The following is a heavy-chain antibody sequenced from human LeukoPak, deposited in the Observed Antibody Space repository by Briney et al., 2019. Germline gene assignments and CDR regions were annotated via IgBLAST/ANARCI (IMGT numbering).Heavy chain of an antibody. Sequence: SETLSLTCPVSGGSLSTYYWTWIRQSPGKGLEWIGYIYYSGSTNYNPSLKSRVTISVDTSKNQFSLNLSSVTAADTAVYYCARSYYGSGSYYSFDYWGQGTLVTVSS. CDR3: ARSYYGSGSYYSFDY. D-gene: IGHD3-10*01. J-gene: IGHJ4*02. CDR2: IYYSGST. CDR1: GGSLSTYY. V-gene: IGHV4-59*01.